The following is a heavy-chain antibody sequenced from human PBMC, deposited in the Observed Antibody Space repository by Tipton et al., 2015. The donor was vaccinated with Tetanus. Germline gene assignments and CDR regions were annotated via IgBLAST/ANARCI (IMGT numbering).Heavy chain of an antibody. J-gene: IGHJ2*01. D-gene: IGHD3-3*02. Sequence: GLVKPSETLSLTCGVFGDYLSDYYWTWVRQPPGKGLEWIGEIQRGGSTNYNPSLKSRVSMSLDTSKNQFSLRLTSATTADTAVYFCARERIRLIGEVIFRFFDVWGRGTLVTVSS. CDR3: ARERIRLIGEVIFRFFDV. V-gene: IGHV4-34*01. CDR2: IQRGGST. CDR1: GDYLSDYY.